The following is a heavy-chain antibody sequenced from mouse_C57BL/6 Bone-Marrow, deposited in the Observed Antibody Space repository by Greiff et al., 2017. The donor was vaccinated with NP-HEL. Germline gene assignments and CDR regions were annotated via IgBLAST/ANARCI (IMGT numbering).Heavy chain of an antibody. V-gene: IGHV12-3*01. J-gene: IGHJ3*01. D-gene: IGHD1-1*02. CDR3: AGDRVPYYRGFAY. CDR2: ITHSGET. Sequence: VQLQQSGPGLVKPSQSLFLTCSITGFPITSGYYWIWIRQSPGKPPEWMGYITHSGETFYNPSLQSPISITRETSKNQFFLQLNSVTTEDTAMYYCAGDRVPYYRGFAYWGQGTLVTVSA. CDR1: GFPITSGYY.